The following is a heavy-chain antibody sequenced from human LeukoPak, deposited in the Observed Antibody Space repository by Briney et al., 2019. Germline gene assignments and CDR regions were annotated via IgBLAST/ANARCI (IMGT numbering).Heavy chain of an antibody. CDR3: ARHSRNAGYYGSGSYFDY. D-gene: IGHD3-10*01. CDR1: GVSISSSNSY. CDR2: INHSGST. Sequence: PSETLSLTCTVSGVSISSSNSYWGWIRQPPGKGLEWIGEINHSGSTNYNPSLKSRVTISVDTSKNQFSLKLSSVTAADTAVYYCARHSRNAGYYGSGSYFDYWGQGTLVTVSS. J-gene: IGHJ4*02. V-gene: IGHV4-39*01.